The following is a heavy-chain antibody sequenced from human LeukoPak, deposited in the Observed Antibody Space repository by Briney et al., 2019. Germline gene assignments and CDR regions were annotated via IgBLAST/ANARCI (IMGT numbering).Heavy chain of an antibody. CDR1: GFTFDDYG. D-gene: IGHD5/OR15-5a*01. CDR3: ARDKVSGPTLLDY. J-gene: IGHJ4*02. CDR2: INWNGGST. Sequence: PGGSLRLSCAASGFTFDDYGVSWVRQAPGKGLEWVSGINWNGGSTGYADSVKGRFTISRDNAKRSLDLQMNSLRVEDTAIYYCARDKVSGPTLLDYWGQGTLVTVSS. V-gene: IGHV3-20*04.